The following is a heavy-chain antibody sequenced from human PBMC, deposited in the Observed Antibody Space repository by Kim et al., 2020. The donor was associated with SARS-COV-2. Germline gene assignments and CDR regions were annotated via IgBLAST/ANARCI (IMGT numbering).Heavy chain of an antibody. CDR2: ISYDGSNK. D-gene: IGHD3-10*01. Sequence: GGSLRLSFAASGFTFNTYGMYWVRQAPGKGLEWVAVISYDGSNKYYADSVKGRFTISRDNSKNTLYLQMNSLRAEDTAVYYCAKAVLRGVNYYYYGMDV. CDR1: GFTFNTYG. V-gene: IGHV3-30*18. CDR3: AKAVLRGVNYYYYGMDV. J-gene: IGHJ6*01.